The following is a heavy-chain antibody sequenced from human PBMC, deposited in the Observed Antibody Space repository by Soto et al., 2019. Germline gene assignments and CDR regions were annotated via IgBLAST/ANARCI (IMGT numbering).Heavy chain of an antibody. D-gene: IGHD3-16*01. CDR1: GFTFGSYW. J-gene: IGHJ3*02. CDR3: VRIAFGGVKSGAFDI. Sequence: GGSLRLSCAASGFTFGSYWMHWVRLVPGKGLVWVSRIETDGSSTSYADSVKGRFTISRDNAKNTLYLQMNSLRAEDTAVYYCVRIAFGGVKSGAFDIWGQGTMVTVSS. V-gene: IGHV3-74*01. CDR2: IETDGSST.